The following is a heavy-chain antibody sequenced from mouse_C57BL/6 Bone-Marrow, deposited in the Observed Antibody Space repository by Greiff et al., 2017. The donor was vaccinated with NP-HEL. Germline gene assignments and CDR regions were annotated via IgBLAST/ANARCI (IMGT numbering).Heavy chain of an antibody. D-gene: IGHD2-5*01. J-gene: IGHJ2*01. V-gene: IGHV5-6*01. Sequence: EVKLMESGGDLVKPGGSLKLSCAASGFTFRSYGMSWVRQTPDKMLEWVATLSSGGCYTYYPDSVKGRFTISRDNAKNTLYLQMSSLKSEDTAMYYCARHYYSNYFDYWGQGTTLTVSS. CDR1: GFTFRSYG. CDR3: ARHYYSNYFDY. CDR2: LSSGGCYT.